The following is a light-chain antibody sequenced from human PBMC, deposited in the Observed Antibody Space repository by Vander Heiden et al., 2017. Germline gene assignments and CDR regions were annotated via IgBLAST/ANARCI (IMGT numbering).Light chain of an antibody. CDR1: SGRIASNY. CDR2: ENN. Sequence: FMLTQPHSVSESPRKTVTISCPGSSGRIASNYVQWYQQRPGSAPTTVIYENNQRPSGVPDRFSGSVDSSSNSASLTISGLKTEDEADYYCQSYDSSNVVFGGGTKLTVL. J-gene: IGLJ2*01. V-gene: IGLV6-57*02. CDR3: QSYDSSNVV.